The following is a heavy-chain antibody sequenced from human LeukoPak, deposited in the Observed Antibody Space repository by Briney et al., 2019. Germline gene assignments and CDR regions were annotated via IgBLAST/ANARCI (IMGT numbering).Heavy chain of an antibody. D-gene: IGHD7-27*01. CDR1: GFTFSSYA. Sequence: PGGSLRLSCAASGFTFSSYAMSWVRQAPGKGLEWVSAISGSGDTTYYTDSVKGRFTTSRDNSKNTLYLQMNSLRVEDTAVYYCARETGAEGFDYWGQGTLVTVSS. CDR3: ARETGAEGFDY. CDR2: ISGSGDTT. J-gene: IGHJ4*02. V-gene: IGHV3-23*01.